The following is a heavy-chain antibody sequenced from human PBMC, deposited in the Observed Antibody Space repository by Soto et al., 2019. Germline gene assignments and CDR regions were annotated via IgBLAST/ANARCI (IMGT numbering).Heavy chain of an antibody. CDR1: GFSLRPRGMC. V-gene: IGHV2-70*01. CDR3: APIRSNYGMEV. CDR2: IDWDVDK. Sequence: SGPTLVNPTQSLTLTCTFSGFSLRPRGMCVSLIRQPPGKALEWLALIDWDVDKYYSTSLKTRLTISKVTSKNQVVLTMTNMEPVDTATYPCAPIRSNYGMEVCGQGT. J-gene: IGHJ6*02.